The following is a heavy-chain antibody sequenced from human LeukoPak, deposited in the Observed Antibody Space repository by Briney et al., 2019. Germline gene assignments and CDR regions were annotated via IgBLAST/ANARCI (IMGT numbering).Heavy chain of an antibody. CDR2: IYYSGST. Sequence: SETLSLTCTVSGASISLYYWTWIRQPPGKGLEWIGYIYYSGSTNYNPSLKSRVTISVDTSKNQFSLQLNSVTAADTAVYYCAKGYSSSPGMFDYWGQGTLVTVSS. J-gene: IGHJ4*02. CDR1: GASISLYY. CDR3: AKGYSSSPGMFDY. D-gene: IGHD6-13*01. V-gene: IGHV4-59*12.